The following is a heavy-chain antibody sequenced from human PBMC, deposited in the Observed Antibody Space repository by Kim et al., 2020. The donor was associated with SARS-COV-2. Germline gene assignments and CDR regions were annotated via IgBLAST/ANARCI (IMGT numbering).Heavy chain of an antibody. CDR2: IHYSGRT. D-gene: IGHD6-19*01. CDR1: VGSISSDY. CDR3: ARIPDIAGWPFDS. V-gene: IGHV4-59*01. J-gene: IGHJ4*02. Sequence: SETLSLTCTVSVGSISSDYWTWIRQPPGKGLERIGYIHYSGRTRYNPSLRSRVAIFVDPSKSHFSLRLTSVTAADTAVYFCARIPDIAGWPFDSWSQGILVSVSS.